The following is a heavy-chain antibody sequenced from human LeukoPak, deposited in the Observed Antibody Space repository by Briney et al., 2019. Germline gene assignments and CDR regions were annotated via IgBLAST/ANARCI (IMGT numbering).Heavy chain of an antibody. Sequence: SETLSLTCTVSDGSISSYYWSWIRQPPGKGLEWIGHIYYSGSTNYNPSLKSRVTISVDTSKNQFSLKLSSVTAADTAVYYCARVDLKDYYYYMDVWGKGTTVTVSS. CDR3: ARVDLKDYYYYMDV. CDR2: IYYSGST. J-gene: IGHJ6*03. CDR1: DGSISSYY. V-gene: IGHV4-59*01. D-gene: IGHD3-9*01.